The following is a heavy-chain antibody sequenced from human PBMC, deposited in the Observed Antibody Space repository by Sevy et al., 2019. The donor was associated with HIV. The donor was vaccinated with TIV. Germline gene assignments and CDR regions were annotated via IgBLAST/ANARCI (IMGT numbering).Heavy chain of an antibody. CDR3: ARAQYYYDRSGNYVLPRYYFDY. D-gene: IGHD3-22*01. CDR2: IYYSGST. CDR1: GDSISSGDYY. V-gene: IGHV4-30-4*01. J-gene: IGHJ4*02. Sequence: SETLSLTCTVSGDSISSGDYYWSWIRQPPGKGLEWIGYIYYSGSTNYKPSLRSRVTISVDTSKNQFSLKLDSVTAADTAVYYCARAQYYYDRSGNYVLPRYYFDYWGQGALVTVSS.